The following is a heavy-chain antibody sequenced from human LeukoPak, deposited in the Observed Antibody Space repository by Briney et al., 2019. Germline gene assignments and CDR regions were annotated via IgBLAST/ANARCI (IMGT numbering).Heavy chain of an antibody. CDR2: INPSGGST. CDR3: ARGQSYYDSSAYYYEGDAFDI. V-gene: IGHV1-46*01. CDR1: GYTFTSYD. D-gene: IGHD3-22*01. J-gene: IGHJ3*02. Sequence: GASVKVSCKASGYTFTSYDINWVRQATGQGLEWMGIINPSGGSTSYAQKFQGRVTMTRDMSTSTVYMELSSLRSEDTAVYYCARGQSYYDSSAYYYEGDAFDIWGQGTMVTVSS.